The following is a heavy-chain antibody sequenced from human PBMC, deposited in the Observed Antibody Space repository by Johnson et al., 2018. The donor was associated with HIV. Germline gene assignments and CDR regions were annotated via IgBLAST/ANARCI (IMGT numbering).Heavy chain of an antibody. CDR1: GFTFSGHY. V-gene: IGHV3-72*01. J-gene: IGHJ3*02. Sequence: VQLVESGGGVVQPGRSLRLSCAASGFTFSGHYMDWVRQAPGKGLEWVARAKTKVTNYITQYAASVEGRFTISRDDSKNSLYLQMNSLQTEDTAIYYCARAFDRGTIRDRFWDIWGQGTMVTVTS. CDR2: AKTKVTNYIT. D-gene: IGHD2-21*02. CDR3: ARAFDRGTIRDRFWDI.